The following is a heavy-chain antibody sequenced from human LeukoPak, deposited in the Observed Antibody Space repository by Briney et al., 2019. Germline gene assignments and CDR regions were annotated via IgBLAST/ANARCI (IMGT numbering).Heavy chain of an antibody. V-gene: IGHV4-59*11. CDR1: ADSFSSHH. CDR3: ARDLVTVTKGFDI. Sequence: LETLSLTRAVSADSFSSHHWTWIRPAPGKGLEGVGYFSYLGRTHYNPSRKSRVTISIDTSKNRFSLKLSSVTAADTAVYYCARDLVTVTKGFDIWGQGTMVSVSS. D-gene: IGHD4-17*01. CDR2: FSYLGRT. J-gene: IGHJ3*02.